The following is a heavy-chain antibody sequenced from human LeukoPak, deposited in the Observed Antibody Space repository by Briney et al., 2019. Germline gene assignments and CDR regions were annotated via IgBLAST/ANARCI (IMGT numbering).Heavy chain of an antibody. D-gene: IGHD3-10*01. V-gene: IGHV4-59*08. J-gene: IGHJ4*02. CDR1: GGSISSYY. CDR3: ARAGRWLQSSFDY. Sequence: SETLSLTCTVSGGSISSYYWSWIRQPPGKGLEWIGYIYYSGSTNYNPSLKSRVTISVDTSKNQFSLKLSSVTAADTAVYYCARAGRWLQSSFDYWGQGTLVTVSS. CDR2: IYYSGST.